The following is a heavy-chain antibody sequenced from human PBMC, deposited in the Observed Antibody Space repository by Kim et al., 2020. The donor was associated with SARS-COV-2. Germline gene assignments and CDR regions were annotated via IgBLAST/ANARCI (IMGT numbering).Heavy chain of an antibody. V-gene: IGHV3-30*02. Sequence: YYAASVKGRFTISRDNSKNTLYLQMNSLRAEDTAVYYCAKDYGDYGGLDYWGQGTLVTVSS. J-gene: IGHJ4*02. CDR3: AKDYGDYGGLDY. D-gene: IGHD4-17*01.